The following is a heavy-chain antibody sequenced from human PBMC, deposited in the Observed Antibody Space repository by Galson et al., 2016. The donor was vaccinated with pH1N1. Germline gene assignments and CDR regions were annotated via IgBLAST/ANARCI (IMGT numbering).Heavy chain of an antibody. Sequence: SLRLSCAASGFTLSSYWMSWVRQAPGKGLEWVANMNQDGNKKYYVDSVKGRLIISRDYSKNSLYLQMNGLRAEDTAMYYCVRAGGRAEAHWGQGTLVTVSS. V-gene: IGHV3-7*01. CDR3: VRAGGRAEAH. CDR2: MNQDGNKK. D-gene: IGHD1-26*01. J-gene: IGHJ4*02. CDR1: GFTLSSYW.